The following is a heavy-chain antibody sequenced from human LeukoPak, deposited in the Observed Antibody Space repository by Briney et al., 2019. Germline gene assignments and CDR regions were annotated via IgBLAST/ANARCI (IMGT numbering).Heavy chain of an antibody. CDR1: GFTFSNYA. D-gene: IGHD2/OR15-2a*01. V-gene: IGHV3-23*01. CDR2: ISGSDGTT. CDR3: AKDSAKKYDDY. J-gene: IGHJ4*02. Sequence: GGSLRLSCAASGFTFSNYAMSWVRPAPGKGLEWVSGISGSDGTTYYADSVKGRFTISRDNSKNTLYLQMNGLRAEDTAVYYCAKDSAKKYDDYWGQGTLVTVSS.